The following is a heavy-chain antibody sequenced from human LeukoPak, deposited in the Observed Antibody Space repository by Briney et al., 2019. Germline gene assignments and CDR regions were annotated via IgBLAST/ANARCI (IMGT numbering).Heavy chain of an antibody. CDR3: ATRHGEMRNCTTTSCYVPWFDP. CDR1: GVSFSSYY. J-gene: IGHJ5*02. CDR2: INHRGRT. Sequence: SETLSLTCAVYGVSFSSYYWRWLPQPPGKGREGMGEINHRGRTNYNTFLKSRVTISVDTSRNQSSLKVTSVTAAYTAVYYCATRHGEMRNCTTTSCYVPWFDPWGQGTLVTVSS. V-gene: IGHV4-34*01. D-gene: IGHD2-2*01.